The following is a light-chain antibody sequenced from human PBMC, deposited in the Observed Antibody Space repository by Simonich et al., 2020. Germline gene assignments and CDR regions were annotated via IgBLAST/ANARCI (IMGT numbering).Light chain of an antibody. J-gene: IGLJ3*02. CDR3: CSYAGSSTV. V-gene: IGLV2-23*01. CDR2: EGS. Sequence: QSALTQPASVSGSPGQSITISCTGTSSEVGSYNLVSWYQQHPGKAPKLMIYEGSKRPSGVSKRFSGSKSGNTASLTISGLQAEDEADYYFCSYAGSSTVFGGGTKLTVL. CDR1: SSEVGSYNL.